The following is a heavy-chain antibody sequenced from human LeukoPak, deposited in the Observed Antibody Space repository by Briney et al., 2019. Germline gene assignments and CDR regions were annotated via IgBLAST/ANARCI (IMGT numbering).Heavy chain of an antibody. D-gene: IGHD6-19*01. Sequence: GASVKVSCKASGYTFTSYAMHWVRQAPGQRLEWMGWINAGNGNTKYSQKFQGRVTITRDTSASTAYVELSSLRSEDTAVYYCAGDRAYSSGWYAYWGQGTLVTVSS. CDR3: AGDRAYSSGWYAY. V-gene: IGHV1-3*01. CDR2: INAGNGNT. J-gene: IGHJ4*02. CDR1: GYTFTSYA.